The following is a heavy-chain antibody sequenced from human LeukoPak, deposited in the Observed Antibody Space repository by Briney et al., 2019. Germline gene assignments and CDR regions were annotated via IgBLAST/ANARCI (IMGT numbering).Heavy chain of an antibody. CDR2: IYYSGST. Sequence: NPSETLSLTCTVSGGSISSGGYYWSWIRQPPGKGLEWIGSIYYSGSTYYNPSLKSRVTISVDTSKNQFSLKLSSVTAADTAVYYCARVTVVAATRTHDAFDIWGQGTMVTVSS. V-gene: IGHV4-39*07. D-gene: IGHD2-15*01. J-gene: IGHJ3*02. CDR1: GGSISSGGYY. CDR3: ARVTVVAATRTHDAFDI.